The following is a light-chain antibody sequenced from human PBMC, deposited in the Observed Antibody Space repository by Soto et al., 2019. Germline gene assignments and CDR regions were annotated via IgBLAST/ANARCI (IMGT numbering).Light chain of an antibody. CDR1: QDMSTY. CDR2: GAS. V-gene: IGKV1-9*01. Sequence: DIQLTQSPSFLSASVGDRVTISCRASQDMSTYVAWYQQKPGEAHKLLIYGASTLRSGVPSRFSGSESGAVFTLTISSLQPEDFATYYCQQLHSYPITFGQGTRLEIK. CDR3: QQLHSYPIT. J-gene: IGKJ5*01.